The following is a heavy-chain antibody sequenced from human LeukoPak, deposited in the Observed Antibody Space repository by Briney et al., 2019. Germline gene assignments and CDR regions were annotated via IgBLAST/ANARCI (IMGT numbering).Heavy chain of an antibody. J-gene: IGHJ4*02. D-gene: IGHD3-22*01. CDR1: GFTFSSYG. CDR3: AKSDSRNLYYFDY. CDR2: IWYDGSNK. V-gene: IGHV3-33*06. Sequence: GGSLRLSCAASGFTFSSYGMHWVRQAPGKGLEWVAVIWYDGSNKYYADSVKGRFTISRDNSKNTLYLQMNSLRAEDTAVYYCAKSDSRNLYYFDYWGQGTLVTVSS.